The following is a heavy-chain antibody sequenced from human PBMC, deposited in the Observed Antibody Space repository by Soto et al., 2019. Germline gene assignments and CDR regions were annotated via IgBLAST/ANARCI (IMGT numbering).Heavy chain of an antibody. V-gene: IGHV4-59*01. J-gene: IGHJ4*02. D-gene: IGHD3-22*01. Sequence: SETLSLTCTVSGGSISSYYWSWIRQPPGKGLEWIGYIYYSGSTNYNPSLKSRVTISVDTSKNQFSLKLSSVTAADTAVYYCAREGEIGLKSYFDYWGQGPLVTVS. CDR2: IYYSGST. CDR1: GGSISSYY. CDR3: AREGEIGLKSYFDY.